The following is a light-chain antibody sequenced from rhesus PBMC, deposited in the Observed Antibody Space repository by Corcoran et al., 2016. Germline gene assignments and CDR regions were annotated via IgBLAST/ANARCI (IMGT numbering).Light chain of an antibody. CDR1: QSISSW. CDR3: QQYSSSPPWT. Sequence: DIQMTQSPSSLSASVGDTVTITCRASQSISSWLAWYQQKPGKAPKLLIYKASTLQSWVPSTFSGSGSGTDFTSTISSLQSEDFATYYCQQYSSSPPWTFGQGTKVEIK. J-gene: IGKJ1*01. V-gene: IGKV1-22*01. CDR2: KAS.